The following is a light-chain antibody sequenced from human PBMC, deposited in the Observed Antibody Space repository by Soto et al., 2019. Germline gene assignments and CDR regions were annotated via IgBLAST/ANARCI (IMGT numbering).Light chain of an antibody. V-gene: IGLV2-14*01. CDR1: SSDVGPYNY. CDR3: RSYTTNRTLV. Sequence: QSVLTQPASVSGSPGQSITISCTGTSSDVGPYNYVSWYQHHPGKAPKLLIYEVTKRPSGVSYRFSGTKSGNTASLTISGLQAGGEADYYRRSYTTNRTLVFGGGSTRTV. J-gene: IGLJ3*02. CDR2: EVT.